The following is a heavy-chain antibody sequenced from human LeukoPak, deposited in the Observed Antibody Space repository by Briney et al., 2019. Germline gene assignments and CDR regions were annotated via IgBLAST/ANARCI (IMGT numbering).Heavy chain of an antibody. Sequence: ASVKVSCKASGYTFTSYAMNWVRQAPGQGLEWMGWINTNTGNPTYAQGFTGRFVFSLDTSVSTAYLQISSLKAEDTAVYYCARGGDDVLRYFDLRLPIIRPYFDYWGQGTLVTVSS. CDR3: ARGGDDVLRYFDLRLPIIRPYFDY. CDR1: GYTFTSYA. D-gene: IGHD3-9*01. J-gene: IGHJ4*02. CDR2: INTNTGNP. V-gene: IGHV7-4-1*02.